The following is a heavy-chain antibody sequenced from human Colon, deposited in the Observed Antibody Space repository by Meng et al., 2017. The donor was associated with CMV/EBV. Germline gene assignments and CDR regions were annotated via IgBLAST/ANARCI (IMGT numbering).Heavy chain of an antibody. CDR3: ARDRAANSFDP. Sequence: GESLKISCVASGFNFSFFWMSWVRQAPGKGLEWVANIKKDGSDKYYVDSVKGRFTISRDNAKNSLYLQMNSLRAEDTAVYYCARDRAANSFDPWGQGTLVTVSS. D-gene: IGHD6-25*01. CDR2: IKKDGSDK. CDR1: GFNFSFFW. V-gene: IGHV3-7*01. J-gene: IGHJ5*02.